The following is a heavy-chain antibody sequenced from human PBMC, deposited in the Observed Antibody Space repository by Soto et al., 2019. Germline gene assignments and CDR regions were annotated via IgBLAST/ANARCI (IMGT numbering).Heavy chain of an antibody. CDR2: ISSSGSTI. CDR3: ARLQRITIFGVVIHFDY. Sequence: GGSLRLSYAASGFTFSDYYMSWIRQAPGKGLEWVSYISSSGSTIYYADSVKGRFTISRDNAKNSLYLQMNSLRAEDTAVYYCARLQRITIFGVVIHFDYWGQGILVTVSS. D-gene: IGHD3-3*01. J-gene: IGHJ4*02. V-gene: IGHV3-11*01. CDR1: GFTFSDYY.